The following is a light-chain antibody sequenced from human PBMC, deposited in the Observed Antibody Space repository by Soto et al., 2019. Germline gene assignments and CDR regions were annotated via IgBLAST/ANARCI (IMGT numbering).Light chain of an antibody. J-gene: IGKJ1*01. Sequence: AIQLTQSPSSLSASVGDRVTITCRASQGIRNDLGWYQQKPGKAPKVLIYAASNLQSGVPSRFSGSGSGTDFTLTISSHQPEDFATSYCLQDYNYPQPFGQGTKVDIK. CDR2: AAS. CDR3: LQDYNYPQP. CDR1: QGIRND. V-gene: IGKV1-6*02.